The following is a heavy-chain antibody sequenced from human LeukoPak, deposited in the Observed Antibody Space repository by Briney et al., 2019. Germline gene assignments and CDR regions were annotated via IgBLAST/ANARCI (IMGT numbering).Heavy chain of an antibody. V-gene: IGHV1-46*01. Sequence: ASVKVSCKASGYTFTRHYMNWVRQAPGQGLEWMGKINPGSGATGYAQKFQGRVTMTEDTSTDTAYMELSSLRSEDTAVYYCATEKYYYGSGSALWGQGTLVTVSS. CDR3: ATEKYYYGSGSAL. CDR1: GYTFTRHY. D-gene: IGHD3-10*01. CDR2: INPGSGAT. J-gene: IGHJ4*02.